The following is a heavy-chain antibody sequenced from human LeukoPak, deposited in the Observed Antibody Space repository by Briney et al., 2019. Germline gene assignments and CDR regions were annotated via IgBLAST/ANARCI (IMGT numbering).Heavy chain of an antibody. CDR2: IHGTLGST. CDR1: GGPIRNSY. V-gene: IGHV4-4*07. J-gene: IGHJ3*02. CDR3: ARIFDRDI. Sequence: SETLSLTCTVSGGPIRNSYWSWVRHSAGTGMQWIGRIHGTLGSTNHNPSLKSRVVMSLDTSSNQFSLRLSAMSAADTATYYCARIFDRDIWGQGTLITVSP. D-gene: IGHD3-3*01.